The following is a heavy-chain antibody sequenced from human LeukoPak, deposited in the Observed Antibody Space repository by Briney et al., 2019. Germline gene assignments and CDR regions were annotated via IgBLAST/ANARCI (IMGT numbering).Heavy chain of an antibody. D-gene: IGHD6-19*01. Sequence: ASVKVSCKASGYTFTSYDINWVRQATGQGLEWMGWMNPNSGNTGYAQKFRGRVTMTRNTSISTAYMELSSLRSEDTAVYYCARAPAYSSGWYRGNWFDPWGQGTLVTVSS. CDR2: MNPNSGNT. J-gene: IGHJ5*02. CDR1: GYTFTSYD. CDR3: ARAPAYSSGWYRGNWFDP. V-gene: IGHV1-8*01.